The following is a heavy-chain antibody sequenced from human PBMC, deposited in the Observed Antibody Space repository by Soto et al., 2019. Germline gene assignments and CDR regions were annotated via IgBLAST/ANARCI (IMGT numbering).Heavy chain of an antibody. Sequence: EVHLVESGGGLVQPGRSLRLSCVASGFTFEDYAMHWVRQAPGKGLEWVSGISWNSGSIGYADSVKGRFTISRDNAKNSVYLQMNSLRAEDTALYFCGRSSHQYDSSSYYQPFDYWGQGTLLTVSS. CDR2: ISWNSGSI. CDR3: GRSSHQYDSSSYYQPFDY. V-gene: IGHV3-9*01. D-gene: IGHD3-22*01. CDR1: GFTFEDYA. J-gene: IGHJ4*02.